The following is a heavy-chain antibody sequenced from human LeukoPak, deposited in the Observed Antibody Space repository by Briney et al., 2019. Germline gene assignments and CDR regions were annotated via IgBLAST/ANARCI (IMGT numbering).Heavy chain of an antibody. CDR2: ISVDGGVT. CDR1: GFTFSSYA. Sequence: GGALRLSCAASGFTFSSYAMSWVRQAPGKGLEWVSAISVDGGVTCYADSVKGRFTISRDNAKNTLYLQMNSLRAEDTAVYYCARSPVRTAMKSLDYWGQGTLVTVSS. V-gene: IGHV3-23*01. J-gene: IGHJ4*02. CDR3: ARSPVRTAMKSLDY. D-gene: IGHD5-18*01.